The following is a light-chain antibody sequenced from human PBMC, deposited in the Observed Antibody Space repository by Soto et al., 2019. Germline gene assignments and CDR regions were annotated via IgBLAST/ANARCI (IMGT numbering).Light chain of an antibody. CDR2: DTS. CDR3: QPYSNWPLT. V-gene: IGKV3-15*01. Sequence: EVVMRQSPATLSASPGEGATLSCRASQGIGDTLAWYQHKPGQTPRLLIYDTSTRATGVPSRFSGSRSGAEFTLSINSLQSEEFAVYYCQPYSNWPLTFGGVTKVEIK. J-gene: IGKJ4*01. CDR1: QGIGDT.